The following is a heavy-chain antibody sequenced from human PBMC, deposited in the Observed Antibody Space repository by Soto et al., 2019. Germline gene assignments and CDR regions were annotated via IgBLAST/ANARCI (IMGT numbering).Heavy chain of an antibody. J-gene: IGHJ4*02. CDR3: ARDRDSSGWYLATY. Sequence: ASVKVSCKASGYTFTSYDINWVRQATGQGLEWMGWMNPNSANTGYAQKFQGRVTITADESTSTAYMELSSLRSEDTAVYYCARDRDSSGWYLATYWGQGTLVTVSS. D-gene: IGHD6-19*01. CDR1: GYTFTSYD. V-gene: IGHV1-8*01. CDR2: MNPNSANT.